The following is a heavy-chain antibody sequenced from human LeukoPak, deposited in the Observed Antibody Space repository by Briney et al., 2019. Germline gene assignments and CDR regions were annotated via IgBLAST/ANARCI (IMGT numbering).Heavy chain of an antibody. CDR3: AQTDSSGYYQRFDY. V-gene: IGHV3-30-3*01. CDR1: GFTFSSYA. D-gene: IGHD3-22*01. CDR2: ISYDGSNK. J-gene: IGHJ4*02. Sequence: GRSLRLSCAASGFTFSSYAMHWARQAPGKGLEWVAVISYDGSNKYYADSVKGRFTISRDNSKNTLYLQMNSLRAEDTAVYYCAQTDSSGYYQRFDYWGQGTLVTVSS.